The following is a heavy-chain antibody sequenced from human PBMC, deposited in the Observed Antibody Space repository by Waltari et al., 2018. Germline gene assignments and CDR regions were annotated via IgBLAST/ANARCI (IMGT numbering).Heavy chain of an antibody. CDR2: ISSSSSTI. D-gene: IGHD3-16*02. J-gene: IGHJ3*02. CDR3: ARDQRIDYDYVWGSYRNDAFDI. Sequence: EVQLVESGGGLVQPGGSLRLSCAASGFTFSSYSMNWVRQAPGKGLEWVLNISSSSSTIYYADSVKGRVTISIDNAKNSLYLQMNSLRAEDTAVYYCARDQRIDYDYVWGSYRNDAFDIWGQGTMVTVSS. V-gene: IGHV3-48*01. CDR1: GFTFSSYS.